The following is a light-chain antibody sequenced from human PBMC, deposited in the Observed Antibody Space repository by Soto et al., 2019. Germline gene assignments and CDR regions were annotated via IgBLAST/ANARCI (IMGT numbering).Light chain of an antibody. CDR1: SSNIGGNS. J-gene: IGLJ1*01. V-gene: IGLV2-14*01. CDR3: SSYSSSRTSGV. Sequence: QSVMTQPPSVSAAPGQKVTISCSGSSSNIGGNSVSWYQQLPGTAPKLLIYEVSNRPSGVSNRFSGSKSGNTASLTISGLQAEDEADYYCSSYSSSRTSGVFGTGTKVTVL. CDR2: EVS.